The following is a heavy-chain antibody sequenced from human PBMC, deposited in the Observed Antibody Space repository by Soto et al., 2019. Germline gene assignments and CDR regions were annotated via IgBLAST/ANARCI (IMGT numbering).Heavy chain of an antibody. Sequence: ASVKVSCKASGFTLTSSAMQWVRQAPGKGLEWMGCISAYNGNTNYAQKLQGRVTMTTDTSTNTAYMELSSLRSEDTAVYYCVSAPLRCHGNSSNGFDPWGQGTLVTVSS. CDR1: GFTLTSSA. V-gene: IGHV1-18*01. CDR2: ISAYNGNT. CDR3: VSAPLRCHGNSSNGFDP. J-gene: IGHJ5*02. D-gene: IGHD2-2*01.